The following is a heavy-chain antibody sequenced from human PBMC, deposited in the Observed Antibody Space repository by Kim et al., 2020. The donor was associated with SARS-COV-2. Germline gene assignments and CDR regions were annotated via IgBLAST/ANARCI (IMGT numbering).Heavy chain of an antibody. CDR1: GGIFSRYA. Sequence: SVKVSCKASGGIFSRYAISWVRQAPGQGLEWMGGTIPIFGTTNYAQKFQGRVSITADESASTAYMELSSLTSDDTAMYFCARDGITGTSSPTDGFDV. D-gene: IGHD1-20*01. CDR3: ARDGITGTSSPTDGFDV. V-gene: IGHV1-69*13. J-gene: IGHJ3*01. CDR2: TIPIFGTT.